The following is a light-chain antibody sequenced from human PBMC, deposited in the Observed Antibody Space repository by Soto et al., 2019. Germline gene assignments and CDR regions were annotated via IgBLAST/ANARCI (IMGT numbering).Light chain of an antibody. CDR1: SSAVGGYNY. Sequence: QSALNQPASVSGSPGQSITISCPGNSSAVGGYNYVSWYQQHPGKAPKLMIYDVSNRPSGVSNRFSGSKSGNTASLTISGLQAEDEADYYCSSYTSSSTQVFGTGTKVTVL. V-gene: IGLV2-14*01. CDR2: DVS. CDR3: SSYTSSSTQV. J-gene: IGLJ1*01.